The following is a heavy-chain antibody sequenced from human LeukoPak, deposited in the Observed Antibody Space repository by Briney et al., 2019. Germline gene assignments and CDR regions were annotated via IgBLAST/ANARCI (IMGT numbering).Heavy chain of an antibody. Sequence: PSETLSLTCTVSGGSISSSSYYWGWIRQPPGKGLEWIGSIYYSGSTYYNPSLKSRVTISVDTSKNQFSLKLSSVTAADTAVYYCARKTGSGSYYNSYYYYYMDVWGKGTTVTVSS. J-gene: IGHJ6*03. CDR1: GGSISSSSYY. CDR2: IYYSGST. CDR3: ARKTGSGSYYNSYYYYYMDV. V-gene: IGHV4-39*07. D-gene: IGHD3-10*01.